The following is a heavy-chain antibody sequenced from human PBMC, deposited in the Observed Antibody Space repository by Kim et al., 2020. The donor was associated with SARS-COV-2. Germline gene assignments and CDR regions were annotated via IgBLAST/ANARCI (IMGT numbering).Heavy chain of an antibody. V-gene: IGHV3-7*01. Sequence: GGSLRLSCATSGFTFSQFWMNWVRQAPGKGLECVANIKQDGSAKFYADSVKGRFTVSRDNTKNSLFLQINSLRSEDTAVYFCVRGFDFWGQGTLVTVAS. J-gene: IGHJ4*02. CDR3: VRGFDF. CDR1: GFTFSQFW. CDR2: IKQDGSAK.